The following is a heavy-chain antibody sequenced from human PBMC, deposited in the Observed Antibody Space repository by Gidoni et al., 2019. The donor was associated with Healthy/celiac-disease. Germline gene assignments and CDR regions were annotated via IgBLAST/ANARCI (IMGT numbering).Heavy chain of an antibody. CDR2: IWYDGSNK. CDR1: GFTFSRYG. D-gene: IGHD5-18*01. Sequence: QVQLVESGGGVVQPGRSLRLSCAASGFTFSRYGMHWVRQAPGKGLECVAVIWYDGSNKYYADSVKGRFTISRDNSKNTLYLQMNSLRAEDTAVYYCARDPGYSYGYRYYYGMDVWGQGTTVTVSS. J-gene: IGHJ6*02. V-gene: IGHV3-33*01. CDR3: ARDPGYSYGYRYYYGMDV.